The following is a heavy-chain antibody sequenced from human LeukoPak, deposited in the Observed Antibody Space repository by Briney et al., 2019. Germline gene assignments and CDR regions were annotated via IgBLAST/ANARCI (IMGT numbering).Heavy chain of an antibody. J-gene: IGHJ4*02. Sequence: GGSLRLSCTTSGFNFNTYAMTWVRQAPGKGLEWVSVIGSGGATNYAESVKGRFTVSRDNSKNTLFLQMNSLRAEDAAVYYCARVGSGWYDFDYWGQGTLVTVSS. D-gene: IGHD6-19*01. CDR1: GFNFNTYA. CDR2: IGSGGAT. V-gene: IGHV3-23*01. CDR3: ARVGSGWYDFDY.